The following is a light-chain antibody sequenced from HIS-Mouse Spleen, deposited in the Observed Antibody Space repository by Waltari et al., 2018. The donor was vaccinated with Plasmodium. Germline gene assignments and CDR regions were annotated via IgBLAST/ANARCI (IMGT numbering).Light chain of an antibody. J-gene: IGLJ2*01. CDR1: SSDVGGYNY. Sequence: QSALTQPPSASGSPGQSVPISCTGTSSDVGGYNYVSWYQQPPGKAPKLMIYEVSKRPSGVPDRFSGSKSGNTASLTVSGLQAKDEADYYCSSYAGSNNLVFGGGTKLTVL. V-gene: IGLV2-8*01. CDR2: EVS. CDR3: SSYAGSNNLV.